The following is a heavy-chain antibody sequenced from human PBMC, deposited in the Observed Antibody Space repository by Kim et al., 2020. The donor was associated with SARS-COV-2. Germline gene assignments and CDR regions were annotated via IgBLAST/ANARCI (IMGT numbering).Heavy chain of an antibody. CDR3: ASGQYYGGNRVEFDY. CDR1: GYTFTSYY. Sequence: ASVKVSCKASGYTFTSYYMHWVRQAPGQGLEWMGIINPSGGSTSYAQKFQGRVTMTRDTSTSTVYMEMSSLRSEDTAVYYCASGQYYGGNRVEFDYWGQGTLVTVSS. D-gene: IGHD4-17*01. V-gene: IGHV1-46*01. CDR2: INPSGGST. J-gene: IGHJ4*02.